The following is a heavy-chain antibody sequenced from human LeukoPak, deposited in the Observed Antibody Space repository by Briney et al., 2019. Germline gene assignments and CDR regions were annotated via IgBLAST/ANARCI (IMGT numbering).Heavy chain of an antibody. J-gene: IGHJ5*02. D-gene: IGHD5-18*01. CDR3: TRESSMGTYNWFDP. CDR2: IRSKAYGGTT. CDR1: GFTFGDYA. Sequence: PGGSLRLSCTASGFTFGDYAMSWVRQAPGKGLEWVGFIRSKAYGGTTEYAASVKGRFTISRDDSKSIAYLQMNSLKTEDTAVYYCTRESSMGTYNWFDPWGQGTLVTVSA. V-gene: IGHV3-49*04.